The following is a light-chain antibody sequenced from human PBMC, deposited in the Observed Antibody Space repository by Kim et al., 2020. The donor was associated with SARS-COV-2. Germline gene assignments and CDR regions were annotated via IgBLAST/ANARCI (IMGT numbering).Light chain of an antibody. CDR1: QSVSSSY. V-gene: IGKV3-20*01. J-gene: IGKJ1*01. CDR3: QQYGSSKWT. Sequence: EIVLTQSPGTLSLSPGERATLNCRASQSVSSSYLAWYQQKPGQAPRLLIYGASSRATGIPDRFSGSGSGTDFTLTISRLEPEDFAVYYCQQYGSSKWTFGQGTKVEIK. CDR2: GAS.